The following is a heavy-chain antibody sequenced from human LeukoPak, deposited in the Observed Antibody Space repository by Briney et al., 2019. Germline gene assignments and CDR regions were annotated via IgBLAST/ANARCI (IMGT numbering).Heavy chain of an antibody. CDR1: GGTFSSYA. Sequence: GASVKVSCKASGGTFSSYAISWVRQAPGQGLEWMGRIIPILGIANYAQKFQARVTITADKSTSTAYMELSSLRSEDTAVYYCARSTVTTREYYGMDVWGQGTTVTVSS. J-gene: IGHJ6*02. D-gene: IGHD4-17*01. CDR3: ARSTVTTREYYGMDV. CDR2: IIPILGIA. V-gene: IGHV1-69*04.